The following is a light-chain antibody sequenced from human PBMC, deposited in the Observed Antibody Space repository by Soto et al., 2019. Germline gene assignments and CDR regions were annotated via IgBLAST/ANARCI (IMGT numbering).Light chain of an antibody. Sequence: DIQMTESASTMSGSVGDRVTITCSASQTISSWLAWYQQKPGKAPKLLIYAASSLQSGVPSRFSGSGSGTDFTLTISSLQTEDFATYDGQQRYSTPITFGQGTRLEIK. CDR1: QTISSW. CDR3: QQRYSTPIT. V-gene: IGKV1-39*01. J-gene: IGKJ5*01. CDR2: AAS.